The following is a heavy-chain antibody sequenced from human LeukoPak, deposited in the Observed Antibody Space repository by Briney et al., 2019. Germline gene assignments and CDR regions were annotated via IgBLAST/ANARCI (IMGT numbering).Heavy chain of an antibody. CDR2: IKQDGSEK. J-gene: IGHJ5*02. D-gene: IGHD3-3*01. V-gene: IGHV3-7*01. Sequence: PGGSLRLSCAASGFTFSSHWMSWVRQAPGKGLEWVANIKQDGSEKYYVDSVKGRFTISRDNAKNSLYLQMNSLRAEDTAVYYCASGWYFGVVNAWGQGTLVTVSS. CDR1: GFTFSSHW. CDR3: ASGWYFGVVNA.